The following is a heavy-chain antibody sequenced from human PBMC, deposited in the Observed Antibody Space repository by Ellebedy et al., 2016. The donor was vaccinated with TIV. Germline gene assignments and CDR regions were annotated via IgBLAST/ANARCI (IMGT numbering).Heavy chain of an antibody. CDR1: GFSFRDYW. CDR2: IDTGGSTI. CDR3: ARLVYNYGQREFDF. D-gene: IGHD5-18*01. Sequence: GESLKISCAASGFSFRDYWMHWVRQAPGEGLVWLSRIDTGGSTIDYADSVKGRFTISRDNAKNTLYLQINSLRAEDTAVYYCARLVYNYGQREFDFWGQGTLVTVST. V-gene: IGHV3-74*01. J-gene: IGHJ4*02.